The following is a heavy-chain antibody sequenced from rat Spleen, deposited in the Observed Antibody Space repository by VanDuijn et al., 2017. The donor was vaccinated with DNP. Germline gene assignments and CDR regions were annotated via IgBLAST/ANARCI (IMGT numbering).Heavy chain of an antibody. J-gene: IGHJ2*01. CDR2: IIYDGSYT. V-gene: IGHV5S10*01. D-gene: IGHD1-11*01. Sequence: EVQLAESGGGLVQPGRSLKLSCAASGFTFSDSAMAWVRQSPKMGLEWVATIIYDGSYTFYRDSVQGRLTISRDNAKTTLYLQMDSLRSEDTATYYCVTRGKYGGYDYWGQGVMVTVSS. CDR1: GFTFSDSA. CDR3: VTRGKYGGYDY.